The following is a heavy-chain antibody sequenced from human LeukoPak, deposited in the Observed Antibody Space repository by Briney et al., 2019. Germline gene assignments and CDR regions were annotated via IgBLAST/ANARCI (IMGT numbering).Heavy chain of an antibody. Sequence: GESLKISCKGSGYRFTIYWIGWVRQMPGRGLEWIGIIYPGDSDIRYSPSFQGQVNISADKSISTAYLQWSSLKASDTAMYYCVRRTTGEYYFDYWGQGTLVTVSS. V-gene: IGHV5-51*01. CDR1: GYRFTIYW. CDR2: IYPGDSDI. D-gene: IGHD7-27*01. CDR3: VRRTTGEYYFDY. J-gene: IGHJ4*02.